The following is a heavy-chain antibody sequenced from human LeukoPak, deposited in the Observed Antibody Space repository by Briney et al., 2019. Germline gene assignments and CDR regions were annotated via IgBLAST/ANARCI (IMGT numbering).Heavy chain of an antibody. CDR3: ARAIISSSYMDV. J-gene: IGHJ6*02. D-gene: IGHD6-13*01. V-gene: IGHV3-21*01. CDR1: GFTFSSYS. Sequence: GGSLRLSCAASGFTFSSYSMNWVRQAPGKGLEWVSSLSSRSNYIYYADAVKGRFTISRDNAKNSLYLQMNTLRAEDTPVYYCARAIISSSYMDVWGQGTTVTVSS. CDR2: LSSRSNYI.